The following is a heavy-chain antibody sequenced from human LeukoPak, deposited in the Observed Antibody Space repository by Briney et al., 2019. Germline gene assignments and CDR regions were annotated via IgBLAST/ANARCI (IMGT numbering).Heavy chain of an antibody. J-gene: IGHJ4*02. CDR1: GGSISSYY. V-gene: IGHV4-59*01. Sequence: PSETLSLTCTVSGGSISSYYWSWIWQPPGKGLEWIGYIYYSGSTNYNPSLKSRVTISVDTSKNQFSLKLSSVTAADTAVYYRARAGHCSSTSCYVGTVDYWGQGTLVTVSS. D-gene: IGHD2-2*01. CDR2: IYYSGST. CDR3: ARAGHCSSTSCYVGTVDY.